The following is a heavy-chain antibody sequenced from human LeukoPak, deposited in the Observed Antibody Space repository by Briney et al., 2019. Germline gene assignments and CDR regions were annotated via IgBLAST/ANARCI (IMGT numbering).Heavy chain of an antibody. J-gene: IGHJ5*02. D-gene: IGHD3-10*01. CDR2: INPNSGGT. CDR3: ARELPYYYGWFDP. V-gene: IGHV1-2*06. Sequence: ASVKVSCKASGYTFTGYYLHWVRQAPGQGLEWMGRINPNSGGTNYAQKFQGRVTMTRDTSISTAYMELSRLRSDDTAVYYCARELPYYYGWFDPWGQGTLVTVSS. CDR1: GYTFTGYY.